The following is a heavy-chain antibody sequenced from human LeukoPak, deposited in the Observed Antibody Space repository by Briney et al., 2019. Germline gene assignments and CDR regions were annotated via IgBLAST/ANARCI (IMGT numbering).Heavy chain of an antibody. V-gene: IGHV4-34*01. CDR3: ARGYSSSWYCYYYGMDV. CDR1: GGSFSGYY. Sequence: SETLSLTCAVYGGSFSGYYWSWLRQPPGKGLEWIGEINHSGSTNYNPSLKSRVTISVDTSKNQFSLKLRYVTAADTAVYYCARGYSSSWYCYYYGMDVWGKGTTVTVSS. CDR2: INHSGST. J-gene: IGHJ6*04. D-gene: IGHD6-13*01.